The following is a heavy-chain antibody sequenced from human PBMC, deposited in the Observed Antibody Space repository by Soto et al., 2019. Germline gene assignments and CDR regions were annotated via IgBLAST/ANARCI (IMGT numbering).Heavy chain of an antibody. CDR2: INYRGTT. CDR3: ARDAPGVAPY. CDR1: GGSIINGDTY. V-gene: IGHV4-31*03. Sequence: QVQLQESGPGLVKPSQTLSLTCTVSGGSIINGDTYLNWIRQHPEKGLEWMGYINYRGTTNYNPALKSRILISIDTSKNQFSLRLTSVTAADTAVYYCARDAPGVAPYWGQGTLGTVSS. J-gene: IGHJ4*02. D-gene: IGHD2-15*01.